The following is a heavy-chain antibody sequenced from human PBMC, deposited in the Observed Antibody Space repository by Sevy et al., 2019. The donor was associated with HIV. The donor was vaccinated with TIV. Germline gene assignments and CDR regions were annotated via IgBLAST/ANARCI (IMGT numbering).Heavy chain of an antibody. Sequence: SGPTLVNPTQTLTLTCTFSGFSLSTSGVGVGWIRQPPGKALEWLALIYWDDDTRYSLSLKSRLNITKDTSTNQLVLKMTNIDPVDTATYFCAHRRMVRGVITAPFDYWGQGTLVTVSS. CDR1: GFSLSTSGVG. CDR3: AHRRMVRGVITAPFDY. D-gene: IGHD3-10*01. J-gene: IGHJ4*02. CDR2: IYWDDDT. V-gene: IGHV2-5*02.